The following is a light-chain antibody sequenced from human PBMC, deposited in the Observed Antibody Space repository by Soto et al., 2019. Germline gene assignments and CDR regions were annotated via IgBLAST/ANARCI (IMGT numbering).Light chain of an antibody. J-gene: IGKJ1*01. CDR2: AAS. V-gene: IGKV1-6*01. Sequence: AIQMTQSPSSLPESAGDRVTITCRASQGITNDLNWYQQKPRKDPKLPIYAASSLQSGVPSRCGGSGSGTDFPLPISSLQTEDFATYYCLQNYTYPRTFGRGSKVVIK. CDR3: LQNYTYPRT. CDR1: QGITND.